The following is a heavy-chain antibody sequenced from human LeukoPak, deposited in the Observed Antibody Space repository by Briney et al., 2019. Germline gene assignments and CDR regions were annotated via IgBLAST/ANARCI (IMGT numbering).Heavy chain of an antibody. CDR3: ATSHTVTTGRSWSN. D-gene: IGHD4-17*01. J-gene: IGHJ4*02. V-gene: IGHV4-38-2*01. CDR1: GYSISNGYY. Sequence: SETLSLTCAVSGYSISNGYYCGWIRQPPEKGLEWTRTTYHSGSTNYNPSLKSRITISVDTSKTQFSLQLSSVTAADTAVYYCATSHTVTTGRSWSNWGQGTLVTVSS. CDR2: TYHSGST.